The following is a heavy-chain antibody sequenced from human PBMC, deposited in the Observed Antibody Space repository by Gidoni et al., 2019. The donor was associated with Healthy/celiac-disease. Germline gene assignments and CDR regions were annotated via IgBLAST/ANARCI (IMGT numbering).Heavy chain of an antibody. V-gene: IGHV3-23*01. CDR2: ISGSGGST. Sequence: EVQLLESGGGLVQPGGSLRLSCAASGFTFSSYAMSWVRQAPGKGLEWVSAISGSGGSTYYADSVKGRFTISRDNSKNTLYLQMNSLRAEDTAVYYCALSVAGPLTYFDIWGQGTMVTVSS. D-gene: IGHD6-19*01. J-gene: IGHJ3*02. CDR1: GFTFSSYA. CDR3: ALSVAGPLTYFDI.